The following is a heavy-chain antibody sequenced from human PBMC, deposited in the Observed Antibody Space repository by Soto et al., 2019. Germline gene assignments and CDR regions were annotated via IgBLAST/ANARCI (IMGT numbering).Heavy chain of an antibody. CDR2: ISAYNGNT. CDR3: ARDLSGYSYGATFDY. J-gene: IGHJ4*02. V-gene: IGHV1-18*01. D-gene: IGHD5-18*01. Sequence: ASVKVSCKASGYTFTSYGISWVRQAPGQGLEWMGWISAYNGNTNYAQKIQGRVTMTRDTSMSTAYMELSRLRSDDTAVYYCARDLSGYSYGATFDYWGQGTLVTVSS. CDR1: GYTFTSYG.